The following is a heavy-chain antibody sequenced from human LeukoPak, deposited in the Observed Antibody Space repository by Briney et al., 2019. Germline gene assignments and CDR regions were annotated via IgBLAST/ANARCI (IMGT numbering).Heavy chain of an antibody. D-gene: IGHD3-16*01. J-gene: IGHJ3*02. CDR1: GYTFTGYY. V-gene: IGHV1-2*02. Sequence: ASVKVSCKASGYTFTGYYIHWVRQAPGQGLEWLGWINPNSGGTNYAQKFQGRVTMTSDTSISAAYMELASLRYDDTAVYYCARAGGPLKGAFDIWGLGTMVSVSS. CDR3: ARAGGPLKGAFDI. CDR2: INPNSGGT.